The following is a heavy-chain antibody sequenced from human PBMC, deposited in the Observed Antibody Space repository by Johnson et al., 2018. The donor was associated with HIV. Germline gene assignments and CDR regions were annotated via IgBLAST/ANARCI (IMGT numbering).Heavy chain of an antibody. CDR2: ISYDGSNK. CDR3: ARDSTPWGDDYVDYAFDI. J-gene: IGHJ3*02. V-gene: IGHV3-30-3*01. D-gene: IGHD4-17*01. CDR1: GFTFSSYA. Sequence: VQLMESGGGVVQPGRSLRLSCAASGFTFSSYAMHWVLQAPGKGLEWVAVISYDGSNKYYADSVKGRFTVSRDNSKNTLYLQMNSLRAEDTAVYYCARDSTPWGDDYVDYAFDIWGQGTVVTVSS.